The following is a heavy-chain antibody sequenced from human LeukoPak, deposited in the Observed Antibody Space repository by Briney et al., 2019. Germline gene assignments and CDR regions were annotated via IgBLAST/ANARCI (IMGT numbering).Heavy chain of an antibody. D-gene: IGHD2-8*02. CDR3: ARGSFRGIVLASMYFDY. Sequence: APVKVSCKASGYTFTGYYMLWVRHAPGPGHGWMGWINPKTGCTKYAQRVLGRVPMTSDTTISTAYMELSRLRTDDTALYYCARGSFRGIVLASMYFDYWGQETLVTVSS. CDR1: GYTFTGYY. CDR2: INPKTGCT. J-gene: IGHJ4*02. V-gene: IGHV1-2*02.